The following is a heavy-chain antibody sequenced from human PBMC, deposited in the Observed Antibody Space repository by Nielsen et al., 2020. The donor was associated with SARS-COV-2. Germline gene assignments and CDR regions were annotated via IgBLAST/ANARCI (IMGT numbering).Heavy chain of an antibody. D-gene: IGHD2/OR15-2a*01. CDR3: ASAPAVIN. CDR2: INHSGST. J-gene: IGHJ4*02. V-gene: IGHV4-34*01. Sequence: SETLSLTCAVYGGSFSGYYWSWIRQPPGKGLEWIGEINHSGSTNYNPSLKSRVTISVDTSKNQFSLKLSSETAADTAVYYCASAPAVINWGQGTLVTVSS. CDR1: GGSFSGYY.